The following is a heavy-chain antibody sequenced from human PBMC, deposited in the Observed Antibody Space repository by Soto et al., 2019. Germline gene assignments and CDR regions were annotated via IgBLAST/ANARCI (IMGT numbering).Heavy chain of an antibody. CDR1: GGSISSGGYY. Sequence: PSETLSLTCTVSGGSISSGGYYWSWIRQHPGKGLEWIGYIYYSGSTYYNPSLKSRVTISVDTSKNQFSLKLSSVTAADTAVYYCARAPLCSSTSCYARFFDYWGQGTLVTVSS. V-gene: IGHV4-31*03. CDR2: IYYSGST. D-gene: IGHD2-2*01. J-gene: IGHJ4*02. CDR3: ARAPLCSSTSCYARFFDY.